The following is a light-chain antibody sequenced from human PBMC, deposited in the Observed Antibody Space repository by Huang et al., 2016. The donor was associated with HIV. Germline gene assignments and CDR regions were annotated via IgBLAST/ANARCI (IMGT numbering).Light chain of an antibody. CDR1: QSVSSSH. J-gene: IGKJ1*01. Sequence: EIVLTQSPGTLSLSPGEGATLSCRASQSVSSSHLAWYQQKAGQSPRLLIYGASSRASGTPSRFSGSGSGTDFTLTISRLDPEDFAVYYCQQYGTSTSTFGQGTRVEVK. V-gene: IGKV3-20*01. CDR2: GAS. CDR3: QQYGTSTST.